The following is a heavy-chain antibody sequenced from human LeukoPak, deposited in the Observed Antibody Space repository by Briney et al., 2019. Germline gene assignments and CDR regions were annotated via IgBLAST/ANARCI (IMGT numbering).Heavy chain of an antibody. V-gene: IGHV4-34*01. CDR2: INHSGST. J-gene: IGHJ6*03. CDR1: GESFSGYY. CDR3: ARGPPSRGYSYGAPYYYYYMDV. D-gene: IGHD5-18*01. Sequence: PSETLSLTCAVYGESFSGYYWSWIRQPPGKGLEWIGEINHSGSTNYNPSLKSRVTISVDTSKNQFSLKLSSVTAADTAVYYCARGPPSRGYSYGAPYYYYYMDVWGKGTTVTVSS.